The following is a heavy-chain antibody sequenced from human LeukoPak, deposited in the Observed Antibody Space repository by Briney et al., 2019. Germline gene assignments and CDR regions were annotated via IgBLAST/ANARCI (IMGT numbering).Heavy chain of an antibody. CDR1: GYNFITIA. CDR2: SSAYNGDG. J-gene: IGHJ5*02. CDR3: ARDAQRFSARNWFDP. D-gene: IGHD3-3*01. V-gene: IGHV1-18*01. Sequence: ASVKVSCKASGYNFITIATSWVRQAPGQGLEWMGWSSAYNGDGNFVQKFQGRVTMTTDTSTNTAYMELRSLRSEDTAVYYCARDAQRFSARNWFDPWGQGTLVTVSS.